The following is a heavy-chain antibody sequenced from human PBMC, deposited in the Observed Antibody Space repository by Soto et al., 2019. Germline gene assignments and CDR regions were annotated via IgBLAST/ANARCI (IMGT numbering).Heavy chain of an antibody. Sequence: EVQLLESGGGLVQPGGSLRLSCAASGFTFNNYAMSWVRQAPGKGLEWVSAISGSGRETYYPDSFKGRFTISRDNSRGTLFLXMNGLRVEDAAXXXXXXSERITVSIAGFHXDYWGQGT. CDR1: GFTFNNYA. V-gene: IGHV3-23*01. D-gene: IGHD6-13*01. CDR3: XXSERITVSIAGFHXDY. J-gene: IGHJ4*02. CDR2: ISGSGRET.